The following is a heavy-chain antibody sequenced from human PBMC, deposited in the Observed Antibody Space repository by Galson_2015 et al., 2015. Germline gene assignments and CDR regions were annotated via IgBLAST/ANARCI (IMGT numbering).Heavy chain of an antibody. CDR2: INHSGST. CDR3: ARFDTVVPRIDY. Sequence: SETLSLTCAVYGGSFSGYYWSWIRQPPGKGLEWIGEINHSGSTNYNPSLKSRVTISVDTSKNQFSLKLSSVTAADTAVYYCARFDTVVPRIDYWGQGTLVTVSS. CDR1: GGSFSGYY. D-gene: IGHD4-23*01. V-gene: IGHV4-34*01. J-gene: IGHJ4*02.